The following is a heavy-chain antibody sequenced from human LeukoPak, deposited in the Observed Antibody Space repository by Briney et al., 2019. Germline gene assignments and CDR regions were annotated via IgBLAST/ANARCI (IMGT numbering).Heavy chain of an antibody. J-gene: IGHJ4*01. CDR2: IGGSGGRT. CDR3: AKDILDTLGGIFRPFAD. D-gene: IGHD2-15*01. V-gene: IGHV3-23*01. CDR1: GFTFSSYA. Sequence: PRGSPRDSCAASGFTFSSYAMSWVRQAPGKGLEWVSVIGGSGGRTYYADSVKGRFTLSRDNSKNMLYLPMNSLRAEDTAVYYCAKDILDTLGGIFRPFADWG.